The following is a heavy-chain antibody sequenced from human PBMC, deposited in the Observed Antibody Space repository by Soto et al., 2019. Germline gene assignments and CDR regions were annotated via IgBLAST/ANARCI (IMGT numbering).Heavy chain of an antibody. CDR1: GFTFSSYA. CDR3: AKVDPYSSGWFWGTFDY. D-gene: IGHD6-19*01. V-gene: IGHV3-23*01. Sequence: HPGGSLRLSCAASGFTFSSYAMSWVRQAPGKGLEWVSAISGSGGSTYYADSVKGRFTISRDNSKNTLYLQMNSLRAEDTAVYYCAKVDPYSSGWFWGTFDYWGRGTLVTVSS. J-gene: IGHJ4*02. CDR2: ISGSGGST.